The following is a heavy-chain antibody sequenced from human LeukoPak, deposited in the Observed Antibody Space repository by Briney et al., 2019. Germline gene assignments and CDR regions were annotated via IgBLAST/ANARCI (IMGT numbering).Heavy chain of an antibody. CDR2: IYSGGST. V-gene: IGHV4-39*01. CDR3: ARHSRSGSGGYENAFDI. Sequence: SETLSLTCTVSGGSISSSSYYWDWIRQSPGKGLEWIGNIYSGGSTYYTPSLKSRVTISVDASKSQFSLKLSSVTAADTAIYFCARHSRSGSGGYENAFDIWGQGTMVTVSS. D-gene: IGHD5-12*01. J-gene: IGHJ3*02. CDR1: GGSISSSSYY.